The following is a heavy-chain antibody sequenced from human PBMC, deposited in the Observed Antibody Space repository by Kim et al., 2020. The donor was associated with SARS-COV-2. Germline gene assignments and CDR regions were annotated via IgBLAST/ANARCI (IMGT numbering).Heavy chain of an antibody. J-gene: IGHJ4*02. D-gene: IGHD3-3*01. V-gene: IGHV3-23*01. Sequence: VKGRFTISRDNSKNTLYLQMNSLRLEDTAIYYCAKDPYGAWSGYYYYVDHWGQGTLVTVSS. CDR3: AKDPYGAWSGYYYYVDH.